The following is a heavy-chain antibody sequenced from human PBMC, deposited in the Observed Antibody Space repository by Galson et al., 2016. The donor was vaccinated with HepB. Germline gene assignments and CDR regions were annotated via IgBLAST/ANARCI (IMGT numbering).Heavy chain of an antibody. J-gene: IGHJ6*03. CDR2: LYSGGTP. D-gene: IGHD1-14*01. Sequence: SLRLSCAASGFAVSSSYMSWVRQAPGKGLEWVSVLYSGGTPYYAGSVRGRFIISRDNSENTLYLQINNLRVEDTAVYYCAMHHTTYYYMDVWGKGTTVTVSS. V-gene: IGHV3-53*01. CDR3: AMHHTTYYYMDV. CDR1: GFAVSSSY.